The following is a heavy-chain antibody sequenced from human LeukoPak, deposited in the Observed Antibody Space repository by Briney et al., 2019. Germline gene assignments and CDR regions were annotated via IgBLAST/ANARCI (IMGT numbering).Heavy chain of an antibody. J-gene: IGHJ4*02. D-gene: IGHD3-10*01. V-gene: IGHV4-59*01. Sequence: NASETLSLTCTVSGGSISSYYWSWLRQPPGKGLEWIGYIYYSGSTNYNPSLKSRVTISVDTSKNQFSLKLSSVTAADTAVYYCARENGGSGSYVFDYWGQGTLVTVSS. CDR1: GGSISSYY. CDR3: ARENGGSGSYVFDY. CDR2: IYYSGST.